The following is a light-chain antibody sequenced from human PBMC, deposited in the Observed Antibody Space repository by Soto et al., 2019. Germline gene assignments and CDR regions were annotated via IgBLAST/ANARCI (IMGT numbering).Light chain of an antibody. CDR2: PPS. V-gene: IGKV1-39*01. CDR1: QSISSY. J-gene: IGKJ5*01. CDR3: RQYGSSPIT. Sequence: DIQMTQSPSSLSASVGDRVTITCRASQSISSYLNWYPQKPGKAPKPLIYPPSSLQSGVPSRFRVSGSGTDFTLSISRLEPEDFAVYSFRQYGSSPITFGQGTRLEIK.